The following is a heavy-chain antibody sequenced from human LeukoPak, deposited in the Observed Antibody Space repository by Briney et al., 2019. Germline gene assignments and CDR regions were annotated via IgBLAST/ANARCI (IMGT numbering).Heavy chain of an antibody. CDR1: GGTFSSYA. Sequence: SVNVSCKASGGTFSSYAISWVRQAPGQGLEWMGWFIPSLGIATYAEKSEGRVTITAKKTTSTAHTELSSLRTEDTAVYYCARGGVVTYYFDYWGQGTLVTVSS. D-gene: IGHD3-3*01. CDR3: ARGGVVTYYFDY. J-gene: IGHJ4*02. CDR2: FIPSLGIA. V-gene: IGHV1-69*04.